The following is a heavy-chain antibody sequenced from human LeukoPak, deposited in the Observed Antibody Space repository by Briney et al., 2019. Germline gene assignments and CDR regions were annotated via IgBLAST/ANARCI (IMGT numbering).Heavy chain of an antibody. V-gene: IGHV1-58*02. CDR1: GFTFTSSA. CDR3: AADVIVGATKDFDY. J-gene: IGHJ4*02. D-gene: IGHD1-26*01. CDR2: IVVGSGNT. Sequence: SVKVSCKASGFTFTSSAMQWVRQARGQRLEWIGWIVVGSGNTNYAQKFQERVTITRDISTSTAYMELSSLRSEDTAVYYCAADVIVGATKDFDYWGQGTLVTVSS.